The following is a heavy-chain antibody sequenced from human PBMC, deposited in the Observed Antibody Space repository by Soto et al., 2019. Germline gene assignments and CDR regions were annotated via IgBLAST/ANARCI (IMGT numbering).Heavy chain of an antibody. D-gene: IGHD3-10*01. J-gene: IGHJ4*02. Sequence: QVQLVQSGAEVKKPGSSVKVSCKASGGTFSSYTISWVRQAPGQGLEWMGRIIPILGIANYAQKFQGRVTITADKSTSTAYMEVSSLRSEDTAVYYCARDNGYGSGRYYRTVDYWGQGTLVTVSS. CDR3: ARDNGYGSGRYYRTVDY. V-gene: IGHV1-69*08. CDR2: IIPILGIA. CDR1: GGTFSSYT.